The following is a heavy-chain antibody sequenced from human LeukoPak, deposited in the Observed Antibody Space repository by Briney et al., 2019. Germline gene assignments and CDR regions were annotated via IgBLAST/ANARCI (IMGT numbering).Heavy chain of an antibody. CDR1: GFTFSSYA. D-gene: IGHD3-16*02. J-gene: IGHJ4*02. CDR3: AKFRLGELSLIDY. V-gene: IGHV3-23*01. CDR2: ISGSGGST. Sequence: GGSLRLSCAASGFTFSSYAMSWVRQAPGKGLEWVSAISGSGGSTYYADSVKGRFTISRDNSTNTLCLQMNSLRAEDTAVYYCAKFRLGELSLIDYWGQGTLVTVSS.